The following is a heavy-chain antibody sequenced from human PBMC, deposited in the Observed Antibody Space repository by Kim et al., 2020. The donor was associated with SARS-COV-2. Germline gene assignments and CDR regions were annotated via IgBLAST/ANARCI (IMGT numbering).Heavy chain of an antibody. Sequence: SETLSLTCTVSGGSISSGSYYWSWIRQPAGKGLEWIGRIYTSGSTNYNPSLKSRVTISVDTSKNQFSLKLSSVTAADTAVYYCARVLGNDARLGWFDPWGQGTLVTVSS. CDR3: ARVLGNDARLGWFDP. D-gene: IGHD3-16*01. V-gene: IGHV4-61*02. CDR1: GGSISSGSYY. J-gene: IGHJ5*02. CDR2: IYTSGST.